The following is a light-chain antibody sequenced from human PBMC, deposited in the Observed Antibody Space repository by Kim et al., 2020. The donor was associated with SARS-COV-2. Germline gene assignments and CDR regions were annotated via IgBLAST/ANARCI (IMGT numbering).Light chain of an antibody. CDR2: DVN. J-gene: IGLJ3*02. Sequence: QSALTQPASVSGSPGQSITISCTGTSGDIGSKNYVSWYQHHPGKAPKLLIFDVNKRPSGLSNRFSGSKSGNTASLTISGLQAEDESDYYCSSFTTSNTWVFGGGTKVTVL. CDR3: SSFTTSNTWV. V-gene: IGLV2-14*03. CDR1: SGDIGSKNY.